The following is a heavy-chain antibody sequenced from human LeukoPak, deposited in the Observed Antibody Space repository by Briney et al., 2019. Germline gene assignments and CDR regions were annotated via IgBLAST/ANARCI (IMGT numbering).Heavy chain of an antibody. Sequence: GGSLRLSCAASGFTFSSYGMHWVRQAPGKGLEWVAVISYDGSNKYYADSVKGRFTTSRDNSKNTLYLQMNSLRAEDTAVYYCARGGDFWSGYCDYWGQGTLVTVSS. CDR1: GFTFSSYG. D-gene: IGHD3-3*01. J-gene: IGHJ4*02. V-gene: IGHV3-30*03. CDR3: ARGGDFWSGYCDY. CDR2: ISYDGSNK.